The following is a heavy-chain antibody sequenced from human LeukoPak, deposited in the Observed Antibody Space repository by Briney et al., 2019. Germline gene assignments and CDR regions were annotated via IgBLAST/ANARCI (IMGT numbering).Heavy chain of an antibody. CDR3: ASCGESIAAAGEIDY. J-gene: IGHJ4*02. CDR1: GFTFSDYY. CDR2: ISSSGSTI. Sequence: GGSLRLSCAASGFTFSDYYMSWIRQAPGEGLEWVSYISSSGSTIYYADSVEGRFTISRDNAKNSLYLQMNSLRAEDTAVYYCASCGESIAAAGEIDYWGQGTLVTVSS. D-gene: IGHD6-13*01. V-gene: IGHV3-11*04.